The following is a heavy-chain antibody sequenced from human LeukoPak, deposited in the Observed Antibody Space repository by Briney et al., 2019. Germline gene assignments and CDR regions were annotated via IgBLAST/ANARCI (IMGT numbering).Heavy chain of an antibody. V-gene: IGHV3-23*01. CDR3: AKEGGRSSSSGNWFDP. CDR1: GFTFSSYA. D-gene: IGHD6-6*01. J-gene: IGHJ5*02. Sequence: PGGSLRLSCAASGFTFSSYAMSWVRQAPGKGLEGVSAISGSGGSTYYGDSVKGRFTIYRDNSKNTMYLQMNSLRAEDTAVYYCAKEGGRSSSSGNWFDPWGQGTLVTVSS. CDR2: ISGSGGST.